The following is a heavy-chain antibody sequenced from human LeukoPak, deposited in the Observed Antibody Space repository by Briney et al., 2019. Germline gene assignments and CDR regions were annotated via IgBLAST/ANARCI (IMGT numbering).Heavy chain of an antibody. V-gene: IGHV4-30-2*01. CDR1: GGSISSGGYS. CDR3: AGSPLGYCSSTSCYENWFDP. Sequence: SQTLSLTCAVSGGSISSGGYSWSWIRQPPGKGLEWIGYIYHSGSTYYNPSLKSRVTISVDRSKNQFSLKLSSVTAADTAVYYCAGSPLGYCSSTSCYENWFDPWGQGTLVTVAS. CDR2: IYHSGST. J-gene: IGHJ5*02. D-gene: IGHD2-2*01.